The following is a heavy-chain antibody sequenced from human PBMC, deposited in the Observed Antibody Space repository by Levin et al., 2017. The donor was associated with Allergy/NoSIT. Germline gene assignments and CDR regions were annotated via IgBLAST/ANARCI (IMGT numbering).Heavy chain of an antibody. D-gene: IGHD6-13*01. CDR1: GYSFTSYW. J-gene: IGHJ5*02. Sequence: GESLKISCKGSGYSFTSYWIGWVRQMPGKGLEWMGIIYPGDSDTRYSPSFQGQVTISADKSISTAYLQWSSLKASDTAMYYCARNRYSSSWYASWFDPWGQGTLVTVSS. CDR2: IYPGDSDT. V-gene: IGHV5-51*01. CDR3: ARNRYSSSWYASWFDP.